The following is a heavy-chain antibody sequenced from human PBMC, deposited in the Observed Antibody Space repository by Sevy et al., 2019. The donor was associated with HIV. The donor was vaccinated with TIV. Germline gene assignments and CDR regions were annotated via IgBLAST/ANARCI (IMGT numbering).Heavy chain of an antibody. D-gene: IGHD6-13*01. Sequence: GESLKISCKGSGYSFTSYWIGWVRQMPGKGLEWMGIIYPGDSDTRYSPSFQGQVTISADKSISTAYLQWSSLKASDTAMYYCAGSCGSWYSLNDYYYGMDVWGQGTTVTVSS. J-gene: IGHJ6*02. CDR3: AGSCGSWYSLNDYYYGMDV. CDR1: GYSFTSYW. V-gene: IGHV5-51*01. CDR2: IYPGDSDT.